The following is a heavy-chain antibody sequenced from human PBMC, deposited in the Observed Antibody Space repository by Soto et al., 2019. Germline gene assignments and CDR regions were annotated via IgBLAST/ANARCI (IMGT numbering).Heavy chain of an antibody. CDR3: AIRMYSTRWYYLDY. D-gene: IGHD6-13*01. V-gene: IGHV3-23*01. CDR1: GFTVSSYA. Sequence: PAGSLRLSCAASGFTVSSYARNWVRQAPGKGLEWVSGISASTYYADSVKGRFTISRDTSKNTLYLQMNSLRAEDTAIYFCAIRMYSTRWYYLDYWGQETLVTVSS. CDR2: ISAST. J-gene: IGHJ4*02.